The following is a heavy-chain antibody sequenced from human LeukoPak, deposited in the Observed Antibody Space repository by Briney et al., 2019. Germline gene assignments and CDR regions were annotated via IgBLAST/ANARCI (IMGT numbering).Heavy chain of an antibody. J-gene: IGHJ4*02. CDR2: INHSGGT. V-gene: IGHV4-34*01. CDR1: GGSFSGYY. D-gene: IGHD3-10*01. Sequence: KPSETLSLTCAVYGGSFSGYYWSWIRQPPGKGLEWIGEINHSGGTNYNPSLKSRVTISVDTSKNQFSLKLSSVTAADTAVYYCARVQSYYGSGRPRRLIDYWGQGTLVTVSS. CDR3: ARVQSYYGSGRPRRLIDY.